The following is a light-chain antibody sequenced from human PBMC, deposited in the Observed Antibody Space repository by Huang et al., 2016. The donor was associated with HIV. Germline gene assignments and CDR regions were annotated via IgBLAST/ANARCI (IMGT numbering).Light chain of an antibody. V-gene: IGKV3-15*01. CDR2: GAS. CDR3: QQYNNWPSA. CDR1: QSVSSN. Sequence: ETVMTQSPATLSVSPGERATLSCRASQSVSSNLAWYQQKPGQAPSLLIYGASTRATGIPASFSGGGSGTEFTRTISSLQYEDFAVYYCQQYNNWPSAFGQGTKVEIK. J-gene: IGKJ1*01.